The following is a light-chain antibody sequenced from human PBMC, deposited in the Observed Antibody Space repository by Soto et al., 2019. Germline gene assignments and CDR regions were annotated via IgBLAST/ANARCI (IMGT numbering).Light chain of an antibody. V-gene: IGKV3-20*01. CDR3: QQYGSSPET. J-gene: IGKJ1*01. CDR1: QSVSNNY. CDR2: GAS. Sequence: EIVLTQSPGTLSLSPGERATLSFRASQSVSNNYLAWYQQKPGQAPRLLIYGASNRATGIPARFSGSGSGTDFTLSISRLEPEDFAVYYCQQYGSSPETFGQGTKVDIK.